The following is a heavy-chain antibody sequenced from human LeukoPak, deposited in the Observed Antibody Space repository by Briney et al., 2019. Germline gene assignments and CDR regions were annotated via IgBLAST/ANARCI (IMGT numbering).Heavy chain of an antibody. Sequence: SETLSLTCTVSGGSLSNYYWSWIRQPPGKGLEWIAYIYYSGSTNYNPSLKSRVTISLDTSKNQSSLKLSSVTTADTAVYYCARMPDILTGLDSWGQGTLVTVSS. D-gene: IGHD3-9*01. CDR1: GGSLSNYY. J-gene: IGHJ4*02. CDR3: ARMPDILTGLDS. CDR2: IYYSGST. V-gene: IGHV4-59*01.